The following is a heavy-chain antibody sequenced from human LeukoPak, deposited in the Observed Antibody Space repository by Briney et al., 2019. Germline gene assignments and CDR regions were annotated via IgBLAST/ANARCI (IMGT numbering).Heavy chain of an antibody. D-gene: IGHD4-17*01. J-gene: IGHJ2*01. CDR1: GYTFTSYY. V-gene: IGHV1-46*01. CDR3: ARDEGLRHWYFDL. Sequence: ASVKVSCKASGYTFTSYYMHWVRQAPGQGLEWMGIINPSGGSTSYAQKFQGRVTMTWDTSTSTVYMELSSLRSEDTAVYYCARDEGLRHWYFDLWGRGTLVTVSS. CDR2: INPSGGST.